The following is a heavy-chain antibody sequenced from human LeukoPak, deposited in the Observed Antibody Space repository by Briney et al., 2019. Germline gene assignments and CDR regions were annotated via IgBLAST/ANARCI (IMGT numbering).Heavy chain of an antibody. CDR1: GGSFSGYY. CDR2: INHSGST. J-gene: IGHJ3*02. Sequence: PSETLSLTCAVYGGSFSGYYWSWIRQPPGKGLEWIGEINHSGSTNYNPSLKSRVTISVDTSKNQFSLKLSSVTAADTAVYYCARVGGVGLVDIWGQGTMVTVSS. V-gene: IGHV4-34*01. CDR3: ARVGGVGLVDI. D-gene: IGHD3-16*01.